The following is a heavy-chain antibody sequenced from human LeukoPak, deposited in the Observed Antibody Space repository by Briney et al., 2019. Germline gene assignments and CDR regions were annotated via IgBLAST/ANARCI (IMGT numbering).Heavy chain of an antibody. CDR3: ARENKVGYSYAGDC. CDR1: GLTFSSYN. CDR2: IGSSGSTI. Sequence: GGSLRLSCAASGLTFSSYNMNWVRQAPGKGLGWISYIGSSGSTIYYADSVKGRFTISRDNAKNSLYLQMNSLRAEDTAVYYCARENKVGYSYAGDCWGQGTLVTVSS. V-gene: IGHV3-48*03. D-gene: IGHD5-18*01. J-gene: IGHJ4*02.